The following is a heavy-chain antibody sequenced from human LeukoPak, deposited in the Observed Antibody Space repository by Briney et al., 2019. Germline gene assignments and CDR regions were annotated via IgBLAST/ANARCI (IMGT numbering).Heavy chain of an antibody. V-gene: IGHV1-18*01. J-gene: IGHJ4*02. Sequence: ASVTVSCRASGYSFTTYDICWVRQAPGQGLEWMGWISAYNGNTNYAQKLQGRVTMTTDTSTTTAYLELRSLKSDDTAVYYCARSALAGTFSAYYFAYWGQGTLVTVSS. CDR3: ARSALAGTFSAYYFAY. CDR1: GYSFTTYD. CDR2: ISAYNGNT. D-gene: IGHD6-19*01.